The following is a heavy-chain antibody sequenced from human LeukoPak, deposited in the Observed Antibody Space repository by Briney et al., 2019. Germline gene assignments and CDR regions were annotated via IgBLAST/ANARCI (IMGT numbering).Heavy chain of an antibody. CDR1: GGSISRYY. J-gene: IGHJ6*03. CDR3: ARNRAAGTDYYYYYYYMDV. Sequence: SETLSLTCAVSGGSISRYYWSWIRHPPGKRLEWSGYIYTSGSTNYNPSLKSRVTISVDTSKNQFSLKLSSVTAADTAVYYCARNRAAGTDYYYYYYYMDVWGKGTTVTVSS. CDR2: IYTSGST. D-gene: IGHD6-13*01. V-gene: IGHV4-4*09.